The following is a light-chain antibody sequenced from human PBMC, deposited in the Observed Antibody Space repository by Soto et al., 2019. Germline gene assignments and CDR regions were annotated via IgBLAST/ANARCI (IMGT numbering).Light chain of an antibody. Sequence: QSVLTQPPSVSGAPGQRVTISCTGSSSNIGAGYDVHWYQQLPGTAPKLLIYGNSNRPSGVPDRFSGSKSSTSASLAITGLQAEDEADYYCQSYDSSLSGFYVFGTGTKV. J-gene: IGLJ1*01. CDR1: SSNIGAGYD. CDR3: QSYDSSLSGFYV. V-gene: IGLV1-40*01. CDR2: GNS.